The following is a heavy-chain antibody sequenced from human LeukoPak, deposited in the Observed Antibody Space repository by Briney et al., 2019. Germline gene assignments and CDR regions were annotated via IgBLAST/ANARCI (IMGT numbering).Heavy chain of an antibody. CDR3: AREEYYDTSGYYDY. J-gene: IGHJ4*02. D-gene: IGHD3-22*01. CDR1: GFTFSGYS. Sequence: GGSLRLSCAASGFTFSGYSMNWVRQAPGKGLEWVSSISSRSSYINHAASVKGRFTISRDNAKNSLYLQMTSLRAEDTAVYYCAREEYYDTSGYYDYWGQGTLVTVSS. V-gene: IGHV3-21*01. CDR2: ISSRSSYI.